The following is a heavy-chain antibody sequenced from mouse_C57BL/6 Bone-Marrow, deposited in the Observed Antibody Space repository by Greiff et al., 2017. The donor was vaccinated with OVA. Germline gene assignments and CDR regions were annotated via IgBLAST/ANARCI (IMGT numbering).Heavy chain of an antibody. D-gene: IGHD1-1*01. CDR3: ARRITTVVAPYAMDY. CDR1: GYTFTNYW. CDR2: IYPGGGYT. V-gene: IGHV1-63*01. Sequence: QVQLQQSGAELVRPGTSVKMSCKASGYTFTNYWIGWAKQRPGHGLEWIGDIYPGGGYTNYNEKFKGKATLTADKSSSTAYMQFSSLTSEDSAIYYGARRITTVVAPYAMDYWGQGTSVTVSS. J-gene: IGHJ4*01.